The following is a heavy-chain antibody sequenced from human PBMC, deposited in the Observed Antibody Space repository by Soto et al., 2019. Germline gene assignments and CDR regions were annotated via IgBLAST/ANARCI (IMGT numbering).Heavy chain of an antibody. CDR2: ISSDGSEK. J-gene: IGHJ4*02. V-gene: IGHV3-30*18. CDR3: AKGAVTTSLYYFDY. D-gene: IGHD4-17*01. Sequence: QVQLVESGGGVVQPGRSLRLSCAASGFTFSTYGVHWVRQAPGKGLEWVAVISSDGSEKYYAGSVKGRVSISRDNSKSTLYLHMDSLRAEDTAVYYCAKGAVTTSLYYFDYWGQGTLVTVSS. CDR1: GFTFSTYG.